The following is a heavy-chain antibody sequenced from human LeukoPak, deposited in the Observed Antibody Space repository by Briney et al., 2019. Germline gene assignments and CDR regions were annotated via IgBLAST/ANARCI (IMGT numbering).Heavy chain of an antibody. J-gene: IGHJ3*02. CDR2: MNPNSGGT. D-gene: IGHD2-2*01. V-gene: IGHV1-2*02. CDR3: ASSVVVPAARGSAFDI. CDR1: GYTFTSYD. Sequence: ASVKVSCKASGYTFTSYDINWVRQATGQGLEWMGWMNPNSGGTNYAQKFQGRVTMTRDMSISTAYMELSRLRSDDTAVYYCASSVVVPAARGSAFDIWGQGTMVTVSS.